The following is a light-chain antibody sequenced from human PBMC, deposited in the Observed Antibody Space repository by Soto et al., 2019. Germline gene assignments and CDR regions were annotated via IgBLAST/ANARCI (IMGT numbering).Light chain of an antibody. Sequence: DIQMTQSPSTLSASVGDRVTITCRASQGISSWLAWYQQKPGKAPKLLIYDASSLESGVPSRFSGSGSGTAFTLTISSLQPDDFATYYCQKYNSYSGTLGQGTKVDIK. CDR1: QGISSW. J-gene: IGKJ1*01. CDR2: DAS. CDR3: QKYNSYSGT. V-gene: IGKV1-5*01.